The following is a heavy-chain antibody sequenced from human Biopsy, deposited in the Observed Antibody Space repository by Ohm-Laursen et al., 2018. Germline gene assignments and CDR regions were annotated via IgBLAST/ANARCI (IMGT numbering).Heavy chain of an antibody. V-gene: IGHV4-59*12. CDR1: GGSPFTDSITRYY. CDR3: AQDLHGRGPNWGASTGVFDL. Sequence: SETLSLTCTVVSGGSPFTDSITRYYWNWIRQSPWKGLEWIGVVYYTGTTTYNPSFKSRVTLSMDTSNNQVSLRLLSVTAADTAVYFCAQDLHGRGPNWGASTGVFDLWGHGTAVTVSS. CDR2: VYYTGTT. J-gene: IGHJ3*01. D-gene: IGHD1-26*01.